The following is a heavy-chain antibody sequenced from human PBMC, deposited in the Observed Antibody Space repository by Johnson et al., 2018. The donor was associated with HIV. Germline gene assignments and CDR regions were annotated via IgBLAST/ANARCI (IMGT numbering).Heavy chain of an antibody. CDR2: IKEDGSQK. Sequence: VQLVESGGGLVKPGGSLRLSCAASGFIFSSYWMSWVRQAPGKGLEWVANIKEDGSQKYYVDSVKGRFTISRDNAKNSLYLQMNSLRGEDTAVYYCARDPQYSSSWYPPTDAFDIWGQGTMVTVSS. D-gene: IGHD6-13*01. J-gene: IGHJ3*02. CDR3: ARDPQYSSSWYPPTDAFDI. CDR1: GFIFSSYW. V-gene: IGHV3-7*01.